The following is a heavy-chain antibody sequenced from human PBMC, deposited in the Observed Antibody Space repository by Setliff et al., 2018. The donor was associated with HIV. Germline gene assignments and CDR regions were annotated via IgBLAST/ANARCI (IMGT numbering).Heavy chain of an antibody. V-gene: IGHV4-4*07. CDR1: GDSLNTYY. Sequence: PSETLSLTCNVSGDSLNTYYWSWIRQSGGKGLEWIGRIYASGKTTFNPSLKSRVRMSVDTSKNQFSLKLTSVTASDTAVYYCARETNYDSSFHYMDVWGKGTTVTVSS. D-gene: IGHD3-22*01. CDR3: ARETNYDSSFHYMDV. CDR2: IYASGKT. J-gene: IGHJ6*03.